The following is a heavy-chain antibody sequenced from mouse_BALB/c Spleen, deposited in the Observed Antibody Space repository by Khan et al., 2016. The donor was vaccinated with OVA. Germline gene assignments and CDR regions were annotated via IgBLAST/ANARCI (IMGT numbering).Heavy chain of an antibody. V-gene: IGHV14-3*02. D-gene: IGHD2-1*01. Sequence: VQLKESGAEFVKPGASVKLSCTASGFNIKDTYIHWVNQRPEQGLEWIGRIDPANDDIKYDPKFQGKATITADTSSNTAYLHLSSLTSEDTAVYYCATLYVNPFAYWGQGTLVTVSA. J-gene: IGHJ3*01. CDR1: GFNIKDTY. CDR2: IDPANDDI. CDR3: ATLYVNPFAY.